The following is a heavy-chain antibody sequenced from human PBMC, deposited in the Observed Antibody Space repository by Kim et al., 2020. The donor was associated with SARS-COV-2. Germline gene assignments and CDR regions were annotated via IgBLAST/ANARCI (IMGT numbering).Heavy chain of an antibody. CDR1: GGSISSHY. Sequence: SETLSLTCTVSGGSISSHYWSWIRQPPGKGLEWIGYIYYSGSTNYNPSLKSRVTISVDTSKNQFSLKLSSVTAADTAVYYCARSLNYYGSGSYPPYFDYWGQGTLFTFSS. CDR3: ARSLNYYGSGSYPPYFDY. V-gene: IGHV4-59*08. D-gene: IGHD3-10*01. CDR2: IYYSGST. J-gene: IGHJ4*02.